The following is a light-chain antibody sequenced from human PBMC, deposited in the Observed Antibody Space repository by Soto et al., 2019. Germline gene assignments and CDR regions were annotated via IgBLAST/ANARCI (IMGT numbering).Light chain of an antibody. CDR2: GAS. J-gene: IGKJ3*01. CDR3: QQYNNWPPRLT. CDR1: QSVSSN. Sequence: EIVMTQSPATLSVSPRERATLSCRASQSVSSNLAWYQQKPGQAPRLLIYGASTRATGIPARFSGSGSGTEFTLTISSLQSEDFAVYYCQQYNNWPPRLTFGPGTKVDIK. V-gene: IGKV3-15*01.